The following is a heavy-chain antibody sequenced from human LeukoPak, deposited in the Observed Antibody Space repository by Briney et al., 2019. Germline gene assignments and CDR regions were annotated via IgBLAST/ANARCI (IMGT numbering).Heavy chain of an antibody. CDR1: GGSFSGYY. D-gene: IGHD6-13*01. Sequence: SETLSLTCAVYGGSFSGYYWSWIRQPPGKGLEWIGEINHSGSTNYNPSLKSRVTISVDTSKNQFSLKLSSVTAADTAVYYCARATAVAAAGIHWFDPWGQGTLVTVSS. J-gene: IGHJ5*02. V-gene: IGHV4-34*01. CDR3: ARATAVAAAGIHWFDP. CDR2: INHSGST.